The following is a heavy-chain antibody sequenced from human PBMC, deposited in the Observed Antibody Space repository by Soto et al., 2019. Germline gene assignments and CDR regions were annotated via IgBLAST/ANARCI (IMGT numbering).Heavy chain of an antibody. D-gene: IGHD2-8*01. CDR3: ARAPMVLSRSYFDS. J-gene: IGHJ4*02. Sequence: LXLACTVSAGSISNFYWSWIRQPPGKGLEWIGYISYSGNTNYNPSLKSRVSISVDTSKNQLSLNLTSVTAADTAVYYCARAPMVLSRSYFDSWGQGTPVTVSS. CDR2: ISYSGNT. CDR1: AGSISNFY. V-gene: IGHV4-59*01.